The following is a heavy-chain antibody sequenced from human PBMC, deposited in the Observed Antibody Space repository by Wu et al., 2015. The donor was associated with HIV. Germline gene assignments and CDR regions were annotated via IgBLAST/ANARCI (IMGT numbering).Heavy chain of an antibody. J-gene: IGHJ6*03. D-gene: IGHD6-13*01. CDR1: GYTFNNYG. CDR2: ISGKNDDT. Sequence: QVQLVQSGAEVKKPGSSVKVSCKASGYTFNNYGTSWVRQAPGQRLEWMGWISGKNDDTSYAQKFQARVTMTKDTSTRTAYLEVRSLRSEDTAVYYCVTSSNFRNSGRDYYYMDVWGKGTTVTVSS. V-gene: IGHV1-18*01. CDR3: VTSSNFRNSGRDYYYMDV.